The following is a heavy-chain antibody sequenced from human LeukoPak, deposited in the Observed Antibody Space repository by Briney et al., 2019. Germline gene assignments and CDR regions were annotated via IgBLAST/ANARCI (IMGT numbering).Heavy chain of an antibody. CDR1: GFTFGDYA. CDR3: AKDLKHTST. CDR2: ISWNSGIV. J-gene: IGHJ5*02. Sequence: PGGSLRLSCAASGFTFGDYAMHWVRQAPGRGLEWVSGISWNSGIVDYADSVEGRFSISRDNAKSSLYLQMNSLRPEDTAFYYCAKDLKHTSTWGQGTLVTVSS. V-gene: IGHV3-9*01. D-gene: IGHD2-2*01.